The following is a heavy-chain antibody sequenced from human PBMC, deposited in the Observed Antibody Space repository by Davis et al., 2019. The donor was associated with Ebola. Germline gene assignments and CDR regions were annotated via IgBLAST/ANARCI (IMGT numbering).Heavy chain of an antibody. Sequence: PGGSLRLSCAASGFTSSSYWMIWVRQAPGKGPEWVANIKQDGSEKYYVDSVKGRFTISRDNAKNSLYLQMNSLRAEDTAVYYCARGVERAFDIWGQGTMVTVSS. CDR3: ARGVERAFDI. CDR2: IKQDGSEK. J-gene: IGHJ3*02. D-gene: IGHD1-1*01. CDR1: GFTSSSYW. V-gene: IGHV3-7*03.